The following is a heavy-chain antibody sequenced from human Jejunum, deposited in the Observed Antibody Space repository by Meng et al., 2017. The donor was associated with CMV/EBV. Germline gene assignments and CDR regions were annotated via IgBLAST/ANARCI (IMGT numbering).Heavy chain of an antibody. Sequence: ASRYTFPDYFYHWVRQAPGQGLEWIGWMNPNSGGTRYAQKFQGKVTMTRDTSINMAYMELSGLTSADTAVYYCARVVMAEQQLDYWGQGTLGTVSS. J-gene: IGHJ4*02. D-gene: IGHD1/OR15-1a*01. CDR3: ARVVMAEQQLDY. CDR1: RYTFPDYF. CDR2: MNPNSGGT. V-gene: IGHV1-2*02.